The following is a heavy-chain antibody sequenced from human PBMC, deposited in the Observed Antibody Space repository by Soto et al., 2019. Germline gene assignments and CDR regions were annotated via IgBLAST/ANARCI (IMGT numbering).Heavy chain of an antibody. V-gene: IGHV1-2*02. CDR1: GYTFTGYY. D-gene: IGHD1-1*01. CDR3: AREPATAKPEGVDF. Sequence: ASLKVSCKASGYTFTGYYMHWVRQAPGQGLEWMGWINPNSGGTNYAQKFQGGVTMTRDTSITTAYMELSRLRSGDTAVYYCAREPATAKPEGVDFWGQGTLVTVSS. CDR2: INPNSGGT. J-gene: IGHJ4*02.